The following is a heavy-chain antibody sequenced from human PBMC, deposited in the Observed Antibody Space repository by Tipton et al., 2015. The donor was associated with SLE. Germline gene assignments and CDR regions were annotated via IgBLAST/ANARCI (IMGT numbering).Heavy chain of an antibody. CDR3: ARDQHYYDSSGPVYFDY. J-gene: IGHJ4*02. V-gene: IGHV1-69*01. CDR1: GGTFSSYA. Sequence: QVQLVQSGPEVKKPGSSVKVSCKASGGTFSSYAISWVRQAPGQGLEWMGGIIPIFGTANYAQKFQGRVTITADESTSTAYMELSSLRSEDTAVYYCARDQHYYDSSGPVYFDYWGQGTLVTVSS. D-gene: IGHD3-22*01. CDR2: IIPIFGTA.